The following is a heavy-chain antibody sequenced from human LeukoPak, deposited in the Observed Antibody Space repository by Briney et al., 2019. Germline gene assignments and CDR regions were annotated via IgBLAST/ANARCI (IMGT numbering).Heavy chain of an antibody. CDR1: GYTFTSYD. V-gene: IGHV1-8*03. CDR3: AKAGAVVVVAAKYFDY. D-gene: IGHD2-15*01. J-gene: IGHJ4*02. CDR2: MNPNSGNT. Sequence: GASVKVSCKASGYTFTSYDINWVRQATGQGLEWMGWMNPNSGNTGYAQKFQGRVTINRNTSISTAYMELSSLRSEDAAVYYCAKAGAVVVVAAKYFDYWGQGTLVTVSS.